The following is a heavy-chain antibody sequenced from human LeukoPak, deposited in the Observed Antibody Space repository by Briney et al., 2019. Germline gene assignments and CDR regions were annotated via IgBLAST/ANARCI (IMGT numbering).Heavy chain of an antibody. CDR3: ARLGYYYMDV. V-gene: IGHV4-39*07. D-gene: IGHD7-27*01. Sequence: SETLSLTCTVSGGSISSSPYYWGWIRQPPGKGLEWIGSIYHSGSTYYNPSLKSRVTISVDTSKNQFSLKLSSVTAADTAVYYCARLGYYYMDVWGKGTTVTVSS. J-gene: IGHJ6*03. CDR1: GGSISSSPYY. CDR2: IYHSGST.